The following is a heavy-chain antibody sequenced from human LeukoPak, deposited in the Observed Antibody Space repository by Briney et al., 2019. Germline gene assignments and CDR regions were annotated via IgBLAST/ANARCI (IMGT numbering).Heavy chain of an antibody. CDR1: GGSISGGGYY. CDR2: IYYSGST. D-gene: IGHD3-22*01. Sequence: PSQTLSLTCTVSGGSISGGGYYWNWIRQHPGKGLEWIGYIYYSGSTYYNPSLKSRVNISVDTSKNQFSLKLSSVTAADTAEYYCARSSLYYYDSSGYYNWFDPWGQGTLVTVSS. V-gene: IGHV4-31*03. CDR3: ARSSLYYYDSSGYYNWFDP. J-gene: IGHJ5*02.